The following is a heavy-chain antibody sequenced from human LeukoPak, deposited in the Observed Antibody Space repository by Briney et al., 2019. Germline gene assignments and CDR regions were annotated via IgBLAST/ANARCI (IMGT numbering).Heavy chain of an antibody. CDR2: TSYRGST. Sequence: SETLSLTCNVSGGSFTSDNWDWLRQPPGKGLEGIGSTSYRGSTNYNLSLTSRVTISLDTSNNHVSLKLNALTAADTAVYFCARVPVAALSPWTGYLTTQVEAFDLWGQGTMVSVSS. V-gene: IGHV4-59*01. D-gene: IGHD3/OR15-3a*01. CDR1: GGSFTSDN. J-gene: IGHJ3*01. CDR3: ARVPVAALSPWTGYLTTQVEAFDL.